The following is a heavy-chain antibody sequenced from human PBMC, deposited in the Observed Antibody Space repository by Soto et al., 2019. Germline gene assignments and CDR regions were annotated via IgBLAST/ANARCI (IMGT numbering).Heavy chain of an antibody. V-gene: IGHV1-18*01. Sequence: ASVKVSCKASGYTFTSYGISWVRLAPGQGLEWMGWISAYNGNTNYAQKLQGRVTMTTDTSTSTAYMELRSLRSDDTAVYYCARTYYDILTGYFHKNTNWFDPWGQGTLVTVSS. CDR2: ISAYNGNT. J-gene: IGHJ5*02. CDR3: ARTYYDILTGYFHKNTNWFDP. CDR1: GYTFTSYG. D-gene: IGHD3-9*01.